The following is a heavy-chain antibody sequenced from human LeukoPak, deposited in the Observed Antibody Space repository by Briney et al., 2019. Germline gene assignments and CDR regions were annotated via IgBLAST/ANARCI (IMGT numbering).Heavy chain of an antibody. Sequence: GGSLRLSCAASGFTVSSNYMSWVRQAPGKGLEWVSSISSSSSYIYYADSVKGRFTISRDNAKNSLYLQMNSLRAEDTAVYYCARDPLYRRVVPAAMDWFDPWGQGTLVTVSS. CDR1: GFTVSSNY. J-gene: IGHJ5*02. CDR2: ISSSSSYI. V-gene: IGHV3-21*01. D-gene: IGHD2-2*01. CDR3: ARDPLYRRVVPAAMDWFDP.